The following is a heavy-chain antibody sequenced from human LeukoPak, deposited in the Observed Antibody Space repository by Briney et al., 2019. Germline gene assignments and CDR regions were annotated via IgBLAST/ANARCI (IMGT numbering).Heavy chain of an antibody. CDR1: GGSISSSNYY. V-gene: IGHV4-39*07. D-gene: IGHD1-7*01. J-gene: IGHJ4*02. CDR2: FYSGGSA. CDR3: ARKQGGTMYDV. Sequence: SETLSLTCIVPGGSISSSNYYWAWIRQPPGKGLEWIGTFYSGGSAYYNPSLTSRVSISKDTSDNQFSLRLYSVTAADTAVYYCARKQGGTMYDVWGQGTQVTVPS.